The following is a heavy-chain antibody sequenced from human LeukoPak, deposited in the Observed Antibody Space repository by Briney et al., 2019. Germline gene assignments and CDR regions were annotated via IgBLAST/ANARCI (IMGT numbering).Heavy chain of an antibody. Sequence: GASVKVSCKASGYIFYDHYTYWVRQAPGQGLQWMGWINPKTAGTHYAQEFQGRVTMTRDTSSNTAYMELNRLRSDDTAMYYCARAAMVRGARPDYWGQGTLVSVSS. D-gene: IGHD3-10*01. J-gene: IGHJ4*02. V-gene: IGHV1-2*02. CDR1: GYIFYDHY. CDR2: INPKTAGT. CDR3: ARAAMVRGARPDY.